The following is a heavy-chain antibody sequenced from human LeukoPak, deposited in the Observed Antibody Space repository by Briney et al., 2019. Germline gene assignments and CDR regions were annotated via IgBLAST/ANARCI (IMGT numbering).Heavy chain of an antibody. D-gene: IGHD6-13*01. CDR3: ARDSDGSSWYYFGFDP. Sequence: PSETLSLTCTVSGGSISSYYWSWIRQPPGKGLEWIGYIYYSGSTNYNPSLKSRVTISVDTSKNQFSLKLSSVTAADTAVCYCARDSDGSSWYYFGFDPWGQGTLVTVSS. CDR2: IYYSGST. J-gene: IGHJ5*02. V-gene: IGHV4-59*01. CDR1: GGSISSYY.